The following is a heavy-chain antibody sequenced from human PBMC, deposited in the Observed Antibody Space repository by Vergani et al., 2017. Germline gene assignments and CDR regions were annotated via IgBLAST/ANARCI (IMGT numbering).Heavy chain of an antibody. CDR3: ARDMYYYDSSGYYRLGYGMDV. J-gene: IGHJ6*02. CDR2: IWYDGSNK. D-gene: IGHD3-22*01. CDR1: GFTFSSYG. Sequence: QVQLVESGGGVVQPGRSLRLSCAASGFTFSSYGMHWVRQAPGKGLEWVAVIWYDGSNKYYADSVKGRLTISRDNSKNTLYLQMNSLRAEDTAVYYCARDMYYYDSSGYYRLGYGMDVWGQGTTVTVSS. V-gene: IGHV3-33*01.